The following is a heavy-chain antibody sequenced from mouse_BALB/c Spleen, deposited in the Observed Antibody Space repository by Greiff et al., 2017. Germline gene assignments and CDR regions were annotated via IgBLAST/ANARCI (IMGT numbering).Heavy chain of an antibody. CDR2: ISSGGSYT. Sequence: EVHLVESGGGLVKPGGSLKLSCAASGFTFSSYAMSWVRQSPEKRLEWVAEISSGGSYTYYPDTVTGRFPISRDNAKNTLYLEMSSLRSEDTAMYYCARKHYGSSSRFDYWGQGTTLTVSS. D-gene: IGHD1-1*01. V-gene: IGHV5-9-4*01. CDR1: GFTFSSYA. CDR3: ARKHYGSSSRFDY. J-gene: IGHJ2*01.